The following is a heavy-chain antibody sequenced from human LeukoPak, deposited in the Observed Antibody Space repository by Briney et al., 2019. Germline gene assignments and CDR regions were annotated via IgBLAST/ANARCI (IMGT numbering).Heavy chain of an antibody. J-gene: IGHJ4*02. Sequence: PGGSLRLSCAASGFTFSSYSMNWVRQAPGKGLEWVSSISSSSSYIYYADSVKGRFTISRDNAKNSLYLQMISLRAEDTAVYYCASGLVTTYDQNYWGQGTLVTVSS. CDR2: ISSSSSYI. D-gene: IGHD4-11*01. CDR3: ASGLVTTYDQNY. V-gene: IGHV3-21*01. CDR1: GFTFSSYS.